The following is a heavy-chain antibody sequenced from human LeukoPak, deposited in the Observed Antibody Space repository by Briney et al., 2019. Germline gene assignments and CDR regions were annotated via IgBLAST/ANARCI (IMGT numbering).Heavy chain of an antibody. CDR2: ISGSGGST. J-gene: IGHJ5*02. Sequence: GGSLRLSCAASGFTFSTYGMTWVRQAPGKGLEWVPAISGSGGSTYYADSVKGRFTISRDNSKNTLYLQMNSLKAEDTAVYYCAKVGGPNWFDPWGQGTLVTVSS. CDR3: AKVGGPNWFDP. CDR1: GFTFSTYG. D-gene: IGHD3-10*01. V-gene: IGHV3-23*01.